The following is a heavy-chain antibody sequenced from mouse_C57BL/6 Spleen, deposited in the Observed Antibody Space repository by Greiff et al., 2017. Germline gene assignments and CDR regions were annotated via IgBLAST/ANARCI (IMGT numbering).Heavy chain of an antibody. Sequence: VHVKQSVAELVRPGASVKLSCTASGFDIKNTYMHWVKQRPEQGLEWIGRIDPADGNTKYAPKFQGKATITADTSSNTAYLQLSSLTSEDTAIYYCARDGSSHGYFDVWGTGTTVTVSS. V-gene: IGHV14-3*01. CDR1: GFDIKNTY. J-gene: IGHJ1*03. CDR3: ARDGSSHGYFDV. CDR2: IDPADGNT. D-gene: IGHD1-1*01.